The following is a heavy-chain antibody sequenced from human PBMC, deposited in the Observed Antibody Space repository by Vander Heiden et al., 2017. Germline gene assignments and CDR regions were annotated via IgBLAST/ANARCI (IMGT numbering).Heavy chain of an antibody. Sequence: QLQLQESGPGLVKPSEPLSLTCTVSGGSINNSSYYWGWIRQPPGKGLEWIGSIYYSGSTYYNPSLKSRVTISVDTSKNQFSLKLSSVTAADTAVYYCARNIAVTAKAAFDIWGQGTMVTVSS. D-gene: IGHD6-19*01. CDR2: IYYSGST. V-gene: IGHV4-39*01. CDR1: GGSINNSSYY. J-gene: IGHJ3*02. CDR3: ARNIAVTAKAAFDI.